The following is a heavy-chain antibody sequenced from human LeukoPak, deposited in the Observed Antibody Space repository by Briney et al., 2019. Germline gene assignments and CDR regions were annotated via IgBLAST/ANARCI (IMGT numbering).Heavy chain of an antibody. Sequence: ASVKVSCKASGYTFTSYAMHWVRQAPGQRLEWMGWINAGNGNTKYSQKFQGRVTITRDTSASTAYMELSSLRSEDTAVYYCAREGGYCSSTSCYNWFDPWGQGTLVTVSS. V-gene: IGHV1-3*01. J-gene: IGHJ5*02. D-gene: IGHD2-2*01. CDR2: INAGNGNT. CDR1: GYTFTSYA. CDR3: AREGGYCSSTSCYNWFDP.